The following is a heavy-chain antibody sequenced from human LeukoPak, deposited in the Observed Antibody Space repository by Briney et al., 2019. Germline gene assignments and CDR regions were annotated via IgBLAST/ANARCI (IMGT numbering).Heavy chain of an antibody. Sequence: SETLSLTCTVSGGSISSSSYYWGWIRQPPGKGLEWIGSIYYSGSTYYNPSLKSRVTISVDTSKNQFSLKLSSVTAADTAVYYCASATTGYSSGWNNYYYYYGMDVWGQGTTVTVSS. D-gene: IGHD6-19*01. J-gene: IGHJ6*02. V-gene: IGHV4-39*01. CDR3: ASATTGYSSGWNNYYYYYGMDV. CDR1: GGSISSSSYY. CDR2: IYYSGST.